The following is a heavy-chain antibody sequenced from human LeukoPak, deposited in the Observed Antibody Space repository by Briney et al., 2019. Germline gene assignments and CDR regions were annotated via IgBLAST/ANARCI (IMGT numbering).Heavy chain of an antibody. CDR3: ARVGLMTYSSSWYRLSDHYYYMDV. Sequence: PGGSLRLSCAASGFTFSSYSMNWVRQAPGKGLEWVSSISSSSSYIYYADSVKGRFTISRDNAKNSLYLQMNSLRAENTAVYYCARVGLMTYSSSWYRLSDHYYYMDVWGKGTTVTVSS. J-gene: IGHJ6*03. CDR2: ISSSSSYI. CDR1: GFTFSSYS. V-gene: IGHV3-21*01. D-gene: IGHD6-13*01.